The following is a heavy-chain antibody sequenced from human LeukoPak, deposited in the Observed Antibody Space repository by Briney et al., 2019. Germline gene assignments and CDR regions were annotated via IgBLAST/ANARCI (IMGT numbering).Heavy chain of an antibody. D-gene: IGHD4-23*01. CDR2: IYRGETT. CDR3: ARHGRDGGKERYDY. Sequence: SQILPLTCSVSVGPVNNCWWSWIRQPPGHVLEWIGYIYRGETTNYNPSLKSGVTLKVYTSKNQISLKLNSVTAADTAVYYCARHGRDGGKERYDYWGQGTLVTVSS. V-gene: IGHV4-4*09. J-gene: IGHJ4*02. CDR1: VGPVNNCW.